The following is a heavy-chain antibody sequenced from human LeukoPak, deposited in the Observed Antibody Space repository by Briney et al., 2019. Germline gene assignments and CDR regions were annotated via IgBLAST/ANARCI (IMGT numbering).Heavy chain of an antibody. J-gene: IGHJ4*02. CDR2: INHSGST. V-gene: IGHV4-34*01. D-gene: IGHD6-19*01. CDR1: GGSFSGYY. CDR3: ARDLRSGWYRNYFDY. Sequence: SETLSLTCAVYGGSFSGYYWSWIRQPPGKGLEWIGEINHSGSTNYNPSLKSRVTISVDTSKNQFSLKLSSVTAADTAVYYCARDLRSGWYRNYFDYWGQGTLVTVSS.